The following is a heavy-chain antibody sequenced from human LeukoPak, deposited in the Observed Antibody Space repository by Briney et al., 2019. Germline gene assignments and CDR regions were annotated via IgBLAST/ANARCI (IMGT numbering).Heavy chain of an antibody. CDR2: INRNGGTI. CDR1: GFTFDDYG. Sequence: PGGSLRLSCAASGFTFDDYGMSWVRHVPGKGLEWVSGINRNGGTINYADSVKGRFTISRDSAKNSLYLQMNSLRAEDTALYHCARERSTSNWYGTPDFDYWGQGTLVTVSS. D-gene: IGHD6-13*01. J-gene: IGHJ4*02. V-gene: IGHV3-20*01. CDR3: ARERSTSNWYGTPDFDY.